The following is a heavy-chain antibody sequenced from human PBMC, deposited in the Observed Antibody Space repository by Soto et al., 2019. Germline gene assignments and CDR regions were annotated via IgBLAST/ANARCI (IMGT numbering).Heavy chain of an antibody. CDR2: ILNDGSNK. D-gene: IGHD1-26*01. CDR1: GFTFSTYA. J-gene: IGHJ4*02. CDR3: AREGIVGATRGYYFVY. Sequence: QVQLVDSGGGVVQPGRSLRLSCAASGFTFSTYAMHWVRQTPGKGLEWVAIILNDGSNKYYADSVRGRFTISRDNSKNTLYLQMNSLRDEDTALYYCAREGIVGATRGYYFVYWGQGTLVTVSS. V-gene: IGHV3-30-3*01.